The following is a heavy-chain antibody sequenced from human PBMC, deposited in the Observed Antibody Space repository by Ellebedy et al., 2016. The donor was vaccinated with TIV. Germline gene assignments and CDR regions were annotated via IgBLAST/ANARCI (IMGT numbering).Heavy chain of an antibody. V-gene: IGHV1-2*02. CDR2: INPNSGGT. CDR1: GYTFTGYY. J-gene: IGHJ4*02. D-gene: IGHD6-13*01. CDR3: ARAGRSSSWYYQLY. Sequence: AASVKVSCKASGYTFTGYYMHWVRQAPGQGLEWMGWINPNSGGTNYAQKFQGRVTMTRDTSISTAYMELSRLRSDDTAVYYCARAGRSSSWYYQLYWGQGTLVTVSS.